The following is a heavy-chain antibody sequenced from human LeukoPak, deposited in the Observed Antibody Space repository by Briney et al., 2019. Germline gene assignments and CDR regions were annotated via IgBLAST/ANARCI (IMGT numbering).Heavy chain of an antibody. J-gene: IGHJ3*01. CDR3: AKDIQLST. V-gene: IGHV3-23*01. D-gene: IGHD5-24*01. CDR2: IGASGEST. CDR1: GFTFSVAA. Sequence: TGGSLRLSCAASGFTFSVAAMTWVRQAPGKGLEWVSLIGASGESTYYADSVKGRFTISRDNSKNTLSLQMNSLRVEDTAMYFCAKDIQLSTWGRGTMVTVSS.